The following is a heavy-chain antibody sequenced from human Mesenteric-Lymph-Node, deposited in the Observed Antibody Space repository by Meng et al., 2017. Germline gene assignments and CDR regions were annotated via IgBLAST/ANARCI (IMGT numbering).Heavy chain of an antibody. CDR3: ARVRYCGGDCYPGYFDY. CDR1: GFTFSSYS. D-gene: IGHD2-21*02. J-gene: IGHJ4*02. Sequence: LSLTCAASGFTFSSYSMNWVRQAPGKGLEWVSSISSSSSYIYYADSVKGRFTISRDNAKNSLYLQMNSLRAEDTAVYYCARVRYCGGDCYPGYFDYWGQGTLVTVSS. CDR2: ISSSSSYI. V-gene: IGHV3-21*01.